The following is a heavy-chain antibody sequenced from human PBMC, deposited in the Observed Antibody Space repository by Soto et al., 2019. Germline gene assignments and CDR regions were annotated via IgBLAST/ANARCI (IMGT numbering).Heavy chain of an antibody. CDR3: ATGANFYYDTSRY. CDR2: MSPNGNNQ. V-gene: IGHV3-30-3*01. J-gene: IGHJ4*02. CDR1: VFTFSIYA. D-gene: IGHD3-22*01. Sequence: GGSLRLSCAAPVFTFSIYALHLVRQAPGKGLEWVAVMSPNGNNQYYADSVKGRFTISRDTSKSTLYRQMASLRPDDTAVYYCATGANFYYDTSRYWGQGTMVTVPS.